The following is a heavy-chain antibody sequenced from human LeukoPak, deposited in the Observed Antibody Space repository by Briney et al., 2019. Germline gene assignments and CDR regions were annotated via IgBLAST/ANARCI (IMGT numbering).Heavy chain of an antibody. CDR1: GGTFSSCA. CDR2: IIPIFGTA. CDR3: ARDVVVVAATFLWFDP. D-gene: IGHD2-15*01. Sequence: SVKVSCKASGGTFSSCAISWVRQAPGQGLEWMGRIIPIFGTANYAQKFQGRVTITTDESTSTAYMELSSLRSEDTAVYYCARDVVVVAATFLWFDPWGQGTLVTVSS. V-gene: IGHV1-69*05. J-gene: IGHJ5*02.